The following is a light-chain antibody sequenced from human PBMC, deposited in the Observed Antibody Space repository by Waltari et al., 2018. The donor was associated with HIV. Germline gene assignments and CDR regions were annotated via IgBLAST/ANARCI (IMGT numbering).Light chain of an antibody. V-gene: IGKV3-15*01. CDR3: QQYQTWPLT. CDR1: QSVGTN. CDR2: GAS. J-gene: IGKJ3*01. Sequence: ETVMTQSPVTLSVSPGERATLSCRASQSVGTNVTWYQHKSGQAPRLLIYGASTRATAIPARFSGSGSGTEFTLTITSLQSDDYATYYCQQYQTWPLTFGPETTVDI.